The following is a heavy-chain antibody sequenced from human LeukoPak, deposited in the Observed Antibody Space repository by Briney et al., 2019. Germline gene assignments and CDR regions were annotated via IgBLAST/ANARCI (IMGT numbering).Heavy chain of an antibody. Sequence: ASVKDSFKASGYTFTDYYMHWLRPAPGQGLEWMGRINPNSGGTNYAEKIKCRVTMTRDTSISTAYMALSRLRSDNTAVYYCARFPLYYDILTGPTSGMDVWGQGTTVTVSS. J-gene: IGHJ6*02. CDR1: GYTFTDYY. V-gene: IGHV1-2*06. CDR2: INPNSGGT. D-gene: IGHD3-9*01. CDR3: ARFPLYYDILTGPTSGMDV.